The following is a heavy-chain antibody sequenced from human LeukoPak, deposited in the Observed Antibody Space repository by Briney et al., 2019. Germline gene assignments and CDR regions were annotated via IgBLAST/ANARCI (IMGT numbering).Heavy chain of an antibody. CDR3: ADIGGGGSNTR. Sequence: GGSLRLSCAASTFTFSTYSMFWVRQAPGKGLEWVGLIRKKSDRYTTEYAASVKGRFTISRDESTKSVYLQMSSLKSEDTAVYYCADIGGGGSNTRWGEGTVVTVFS. J-gene: IGHJ1*01. D-gene: IGHD2-15*01. V-gene: IGHV3-72*01. CDR1: TFTFSTYS. CDR2: IRKKSDRYTT.